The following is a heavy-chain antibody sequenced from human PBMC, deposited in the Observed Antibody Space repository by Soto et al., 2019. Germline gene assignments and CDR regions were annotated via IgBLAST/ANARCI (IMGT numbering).Heavy chain of an antibody. J-gene: IGHJ3*01. CDR2: IHFSGTI. Sequence: AETLSLTSTVSGGSITYFYWSWIRQPPGKGLEWIGYIHFSGTINYNPSLKSRLTISRDTSKTQFSLRLSSVTAADTAVYYCARIRPRGVQGYLPSSSDSSDYDPDAFDVWGQGTMVTVSS. V-gene: IGHV4-59*01. CDR3: ARIRPRGVQGYLPSSSDSSDYDPDAFDV. D-gene: IGHD3-22*01. CDR1: GGSITYFY.